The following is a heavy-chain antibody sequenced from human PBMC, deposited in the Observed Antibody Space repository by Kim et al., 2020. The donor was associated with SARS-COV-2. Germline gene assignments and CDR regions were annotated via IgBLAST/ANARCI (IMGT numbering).Heavy chain of an antibody. CDR3: ARDVSPAASGSPAH. CDR2: IWYDGSNK. Sequence: GGSLRLSCAASGFTFSSYGMHWVRQAPGKGLEWVAAIWYDGSNKYYADSVKGRFTISRDNSKNTLYLQMNSLRAEDTAVYYCARDVSPAASGSPAHWGQGTLVTVSS. J-gene: IGHJ1*01. CDR1: GFTFSSYG. D-gene: IGHD6-13*01. V-gene: IGHV3-33*01.